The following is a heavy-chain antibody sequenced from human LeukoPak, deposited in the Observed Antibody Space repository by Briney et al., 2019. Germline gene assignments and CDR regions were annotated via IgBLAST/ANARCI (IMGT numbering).Heavy chain of an antibody. CDR3: AKASSSSWPYYFEY. Sequence: GGSLRLSCAASGFTFSNSVMSWVRQAPGEGLEWVSAISGNGGSTYDADSVKGRFTISRDNSKNTLCLKMSSLRAEDTAVYYCAKASSSSWPYYFEYWGQGTLVTVSS. V-gene: IGHV3-23*01. CDR1: GFTFSNSV. J-gene: IGHJ4*02. D-gene: IGHD6-13*01. CDR2: ISGNGGST.